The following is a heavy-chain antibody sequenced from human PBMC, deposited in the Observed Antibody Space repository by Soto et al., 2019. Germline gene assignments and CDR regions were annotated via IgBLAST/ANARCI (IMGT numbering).Heavy chain of an antibody. CDR1: GFTFSTYW. CDR2: ISDGSST. Sequence: HPGGSLRLSCVASGFTFSTYWMYWVRQAPGKGLVWVSRISDGSSTSYADSVKGRFTISRDNAKNTLYLQMNSLRAEDTAVYYCARVGSSGAFDYWGQGTLVTVSS. V-gene: IGHV3-74*01. CDR3: ARVGSSGAFDY. J-gene: IGHJ4*02. D-gene: IGHD6-19*01.